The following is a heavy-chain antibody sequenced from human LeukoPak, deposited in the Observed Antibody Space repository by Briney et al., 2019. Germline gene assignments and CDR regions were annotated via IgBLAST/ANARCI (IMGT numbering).Heavy chain of an antibody. CDR2: FYYSGST. D-gene: IGHD1-26*01. V-gene: IGHV4-59*01. CDR3: ARGGPTIVDY. J-gene: IGHJ4*02. CDR1: GASISSYY. Sequence: SETLSLTCTVSGASISSYYWTWIRQPPGKGLEWIGYFYYSGSTNYNPSLKSRATISVDTSKNQFSLKVSSVTAADTALYYCARGGPTIVDYWGQGTLVTVSS.